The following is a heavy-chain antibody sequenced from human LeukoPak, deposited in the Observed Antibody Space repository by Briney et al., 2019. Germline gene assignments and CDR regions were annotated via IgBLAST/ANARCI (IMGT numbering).Heavy chain of an antibody. Sequence: PSETLSLTCAVYGGSFSGYYWSWIRQPPGKGLEWIGEINHSGSTNYNPSLKSRVTISVDTSKNQFSLKLSSVTAADTAVYYCARVHFWSGYYSRGNWFDPWGQGTLVTVSS. CDR3: ARVHFWSGYYSRGNWFDP. CDR2: INHSGST. J-gene: IGHJ5*02. D-gene: IGHD3-3*02. CDR1: GGSFSGYY. V-gene: IGHV4-34*01.